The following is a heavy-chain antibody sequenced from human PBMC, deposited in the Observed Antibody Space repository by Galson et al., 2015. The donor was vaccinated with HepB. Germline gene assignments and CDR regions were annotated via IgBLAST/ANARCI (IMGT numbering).Heavy chain of an antibody. Sequence: SLRLSCAPSGFIFRNYGMHWVRQAPGKGLEWVAVIWYDGRDQKYADSVRGRFTISRDNSRNTLYLQMSSLRVEDTALYYCAKLDSGGCSWGQGTLVTVSS. CDR2: IWYDGRDQ. V-gene: IGHV3-33*06. CDR3: AKLDSGGCS. CDR1: GFIFRNYG. D-gene: IGHD2-15*01. J-gene: IGHJ4*02.